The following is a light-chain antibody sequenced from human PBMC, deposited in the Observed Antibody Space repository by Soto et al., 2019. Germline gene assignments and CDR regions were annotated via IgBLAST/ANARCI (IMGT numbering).Light chain of an antibody. V-gene: IGLV2-14*01. CDR3: SSYTSSSTLYV. J-gene: IGLJ1*01. CDR2: DVS. CDR1: SSDVGGYNY. Sequence: QSVLTQPASVSGSPGQSITISCTGTSSDVGGYNYVSRYQQHPGKAPKLMIYDVSNRPSGVSNRFSGSKSGNTASLTISGLQAEDEADYYCSSYTSSSTLYVFGTGTKVTVL.